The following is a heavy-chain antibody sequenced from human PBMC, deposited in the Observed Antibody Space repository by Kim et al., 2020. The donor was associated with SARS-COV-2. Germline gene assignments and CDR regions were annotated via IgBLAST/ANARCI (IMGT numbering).Heavy chain of an antibody. J-gene: IGHJ4*02. Sequence: GGSLRLSCTGSGFTLSTFAIHWVRQSPVKGLEWVAVISYDGTNQYYADSVRGRFLISRDNSKNTVYLEINSPRPEDTAIFYCARVALSGAFDSWGLGTLVTVSS. CDR3: ARVALSGAFDS. V-gene: IGHV3-30*04. CDR2: ISYDGTNQ. D-gene: IGHD6-19*01. CDR1: GFTLSTFA.